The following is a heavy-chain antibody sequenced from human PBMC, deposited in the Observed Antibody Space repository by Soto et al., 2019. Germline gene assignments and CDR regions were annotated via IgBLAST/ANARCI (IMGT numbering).Heavy chain of an antibody. CDR3: ARALPYSSSGDS. D-gene: IGHD6-13*01. J-gene: IGHJ4*02. CDR2: ISASNGNI. Sequence: QVQLVQSGAEVKKPGASVRVSCKASGYTFTTYGISWVRQAPGQGLERMGWISASNGNIYYGQKFQGRVTMTTDSFTSTAYLEVSSLTSDDTAVYYCARALPYSSSGDSWGRGALVTVSS. V-gene: IGHV1-18*01. CDR1: GYTFTTYG.